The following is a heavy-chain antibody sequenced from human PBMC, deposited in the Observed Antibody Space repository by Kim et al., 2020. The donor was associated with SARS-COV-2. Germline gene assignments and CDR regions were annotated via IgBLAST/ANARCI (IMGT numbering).Heavy chain of an antibody. J-gene: IGHJ4*02. D-gene: IGHD1-26*01. V-gene: IGHV3-74*01. CDR2: SIT. Sequence: SITNYADSVKGRFTISRDNAKNTLYLQMNSLRAEDTAVYYCARLWAKGIDYWGQGTLLTVSS. CDR3: ARLWAKGIDY.